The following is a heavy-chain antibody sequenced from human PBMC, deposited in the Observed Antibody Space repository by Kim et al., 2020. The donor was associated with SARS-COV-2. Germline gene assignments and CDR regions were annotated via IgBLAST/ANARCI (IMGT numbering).Heavy chain of an antibody. V-gene: IGHV6-1*01. Sequence: VKSRITIKPDTSKNQFSLQLNSVTPEDTAVYYCARDSGYDFSLYYYGMDVWGQGTTVTVSS. D-gene: IGHD5-12*01. CDR3: ARDSGYDFSLYYYGMDV. J-gene: IGHJ6*02.